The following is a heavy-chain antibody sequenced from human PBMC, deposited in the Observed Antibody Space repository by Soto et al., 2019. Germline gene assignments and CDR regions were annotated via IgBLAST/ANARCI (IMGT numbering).Heavy chain of an antibody. J-gene: IGHJ4*02. Sequence: GGSLRLSCAASGFTFSSYAMSWFRQAPGKGLEWVSAISGSGGSTYYADSVKGRFTISRDNSKNTLYLQMNSLRAEDTAVYYCAKDRGRRQLLKAAAGTTPKYCFDYWGQGTLVTVP. D-gene: IGHD6-13*01. CDR1: GFTFSSYA. V-gene: IGHV3-23*01. CDR2: ISGSGGST. CDR3: AKDRGRRQLLKAAAGTTPKYCFDY.